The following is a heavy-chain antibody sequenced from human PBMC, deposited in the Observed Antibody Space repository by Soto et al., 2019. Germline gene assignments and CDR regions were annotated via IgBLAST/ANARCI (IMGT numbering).Heavy chain of an antibody. D-gene: IGHD4-17*01. CDR3: ARDPRVPDYGVLGY. CDR2: IWYDGSNK. J-gene: IGHJ4*02. V-gene: IGHV3-33*01. CDR1: GFTFSSYG. Sequence: GGSLRLSCAASGFTFSSYGMHWVRQAPGKGLEWVAVIWYDGSNKYYADSVKGRFTISRDNSKNTLYLQMNSLRAEDTAVYYCARDPRVPDYGVLGYWGQGTLVTVSS.